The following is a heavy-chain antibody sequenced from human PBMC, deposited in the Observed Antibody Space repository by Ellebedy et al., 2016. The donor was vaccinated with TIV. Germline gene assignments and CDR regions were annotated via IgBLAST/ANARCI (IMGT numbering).Heavy chain of an antibody. D-gene: IGHD6-19*01. CDR2: TYYRSKWYN. J-gene: IGHJ3*02. CDR3: ARDPTPAVAGSGGAFDI. V-gene: IGHV6-1*01. CDR1: GDSVSSNSAA. Sequence: SQTLSLTCAISGDSVSSNSAAWNWIRQSPSRGLEWLGRTYYRSKWYNDYAVSVKSRITINPDTSKNQFSLQLNSVTPEDTAVYYCARDPTPAVAGSGGAFDIWGQGTMVTVSS.